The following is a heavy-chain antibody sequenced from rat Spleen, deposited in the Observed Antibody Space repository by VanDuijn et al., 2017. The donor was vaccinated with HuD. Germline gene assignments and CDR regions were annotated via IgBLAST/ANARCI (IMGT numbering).Heavy chain of an antibody. V-gene: IGHV2S63*01. D-gene: IGHD1-4*01. CDR2: MRRGGST. Sequence: VQLKESGPGLVQPSQTLSLTCTVSGFSLTDYSVHWVRQPPGKGLEWMGVMRRGGSTAYNSALKSRLSISRDTSKSQVFLKINSLQTEDTAIYYCTRSELPGPFMDAWGQGASVTVSS. CDR3: TRSELPGPFMDA. J-gene: IGHJ4*01. CDR1: GFSLTDYS.